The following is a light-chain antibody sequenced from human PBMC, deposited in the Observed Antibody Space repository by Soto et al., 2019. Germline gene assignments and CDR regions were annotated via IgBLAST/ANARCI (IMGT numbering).Light chain of an antibody. CDR2: AAS. CDR3: QRFNSDPPT. CDR1: QGISNY. Sequence: DIQMTQSPSSLSAFVGDRVTITCRASQGISNYLAWYQQKPGRVPKLLIYAASTLQSGVPSRFSGSGSGTDFTLTISSLLPEDVATYYCQRFNSDPPTFGQGTKVDI. J-gene: IGKJ1*01. V-gene: IGKV1-27*01.